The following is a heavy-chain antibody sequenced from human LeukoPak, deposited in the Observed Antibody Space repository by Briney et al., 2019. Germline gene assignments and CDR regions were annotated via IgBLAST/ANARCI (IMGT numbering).Heavy chain of an antibody. CDR3: ARNASSGFFDD. Sequence: SETLSFTCTVSGYSISNTYYWGWIRQSPGKGLEWIGSIHHSGNRFESGSTHYNPSLRSRVTVSADTSKNQFSLTLSSVTAADTAVYFCARNASSGFFDDWGQGTLVTVSS. D-gene: IGHD6-25*01. CDR1: GYSISNTYY. V-gene: IGHV4-38-2*02. CDR2: IHHSGNRFESGST. J-gene: IGHJ4*02.